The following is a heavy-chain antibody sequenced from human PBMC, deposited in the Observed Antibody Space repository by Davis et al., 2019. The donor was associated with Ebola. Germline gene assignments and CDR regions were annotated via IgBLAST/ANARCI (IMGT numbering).Heavy chain of an antibody. V-gene: IGHV1-69*04. D-gene: IGHD5-18*01. J-gene: IGHJ4*02. CDR2: IIPILGIA. Sequence: SVKVSCKASGGTFSSYAISWVRQAPGQGLEWMGRIIPILGIANYAQKFQGRVTITADKSTSTAYMELSSLRSEDTAVYYCAGVIREYSYGYDYWGQGTLVTVSS. CDR1: GGTFSSYA. CDR3: AGVIREYSYGYDY.